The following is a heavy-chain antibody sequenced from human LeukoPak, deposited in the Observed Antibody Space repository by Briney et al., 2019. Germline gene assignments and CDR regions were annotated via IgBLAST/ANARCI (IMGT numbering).Heavy chain of an antibody. CDR3: ARDTYYYDSSGYYPRGYFDY. J-gene: IGHJ4*02. V-gene: IGHV3-30*04. CDR2: ISYDGSNK. CDR1: GFTFSSYA. D-gene: IGHD3-22*01. Sequence: GRSLRLSCAASGFTFSSYAMHWVRQAPGKGLEWVAVISYDGSNKYYADSVKGRFTISRDNSKNTLYLQMNGLRAEDTAVYYCARDTYYYDSSGYYPRGYFDYWGQGTLVTVSS.